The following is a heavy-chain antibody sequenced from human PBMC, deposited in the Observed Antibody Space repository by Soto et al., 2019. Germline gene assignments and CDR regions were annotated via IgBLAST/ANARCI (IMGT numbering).Heavy chain of an antibody. D-gene: IGHD1-1*01. CDR1: GFMFSSHG. Sequence: EVQLLESGGDLVQPGGSLRVSCAASGFMFSSHGMSWVRQAPGKGLEWVSSISSGGDLTYYADSVKGRFTVSRDNRKNTLSLQMDSLRAEDTATYYCAKIGQIGNWFFDYCGQGTLVTVSS. CDR3: AKIGQIGNWFFDY. V-gene: IGHV3-23*01. CDR2: ISSGGDLT. J-gene: IGHJ4*02.